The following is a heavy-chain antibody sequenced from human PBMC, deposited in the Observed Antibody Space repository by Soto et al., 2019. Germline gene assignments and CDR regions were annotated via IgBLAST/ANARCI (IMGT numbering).Heavy chain of an antibody. CDR3: ARDPFDYDMLTGYPDY. D-gene: IGHD3-9*01. V-gene: IGHV3-21*01. Sequence: EVQLVESGGGLVKPGGSLRLSCAASGFTFSSYSMNWVRQAPGKGLEWVSSISSSSSYIYYADSVKGRFTISRDNAKNSLYLQMNSLRAEDTAVYYCARDPFDYDMLTGYPDYWGQGTLVTVSS. CDR2: ISSSSSYI. J-gene: IGHJ4*02. CDR1: GFTFSSYS.